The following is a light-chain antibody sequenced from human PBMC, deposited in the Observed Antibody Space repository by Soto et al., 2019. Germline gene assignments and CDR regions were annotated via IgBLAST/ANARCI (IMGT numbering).Light chain of an antibody. Sequence: IVLTQSPDSLAVSLGERATINCKSRQSVLYSSNNKNDLAWYQQNPGQPPKLLIYWASTRESGVPDRFSGSGSGTDFTLTISSLQAEDVAVYYCQQYYSTPRTFGQGTKVDIK. J-gene: IGKJ1*01. CDR3: QQYYSTPRT. CDR1: QSVLYSSNNKND. CDR2: WAS. V-gene: IGKV4-1*01.